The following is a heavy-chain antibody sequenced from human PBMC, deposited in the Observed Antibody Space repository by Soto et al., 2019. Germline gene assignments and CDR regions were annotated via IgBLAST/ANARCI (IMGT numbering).Heavy chain of an antibody. Sequence: GGSLRLSCAASGFTVSSNYMSWVRQAPGKGLEWVSVIYSGGSTYYADSVKGRFTISRDNSKNTLYLQMNSLRAEDTAVYYCAKSTFGGVIMAFDIWGQGTMVTVSS. D-gene: IGHD3-16*02. CDR2: IYSGGST. CDR3: AKSTFGGVIMAFDI. CDR1: GFTVSSNY. V-gene: IGHV3-66*01. J-gene: IGHJ3*02.